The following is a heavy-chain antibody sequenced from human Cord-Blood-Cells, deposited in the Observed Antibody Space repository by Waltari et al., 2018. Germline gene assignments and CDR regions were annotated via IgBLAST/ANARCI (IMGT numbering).Heavy chain of an antibody. J-gene: IGHJ4*02. CDR3: ATGRLADYFDY. Sequence: EVQLVESGGGLVQPGGSLRLSCAASGFTVSSNYMRWVRQAPGKGPEGVSVIYSGSSTYYADSVKCRFSISRHNSKNTLYLQMNSLRAEDTAVYYCATGRLADYFDYWGQGTLVTVSS. V-gene: IGHV3-53*04. CDR2: IYSGSST. CDR1: GFTVSSNY.